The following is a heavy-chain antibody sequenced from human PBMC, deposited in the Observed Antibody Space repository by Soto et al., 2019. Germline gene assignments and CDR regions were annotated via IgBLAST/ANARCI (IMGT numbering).Heavy chain of an antibody. J-gene: IGHJ3*02. D-gene: IGHD1-1*01. V-gene: IGHV1-69*02. CDR2: IIPILGIA. Sequence: ASVKVSCKASGGTFSSYTISWVRQAPGQGLEWMGRIIPILGIANYAQKFQGRVTITADKSTSTAYMELSSLRSEDTAVYYCAILPDPWGGEETGYNDAFDIWGQGTMVTVSS. CDR3: AILPDPWGGEETGYNDAFDI. CDR1: GGTFSSYT.